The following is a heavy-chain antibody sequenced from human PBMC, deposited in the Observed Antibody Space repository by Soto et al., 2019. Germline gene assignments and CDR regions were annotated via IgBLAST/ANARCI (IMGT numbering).Heavy chain of an antibody. V-gene: IGHV3-23*01. J-gene: IGHJ4*02. CDR1: GFTFSSYA. D-gene: IGHD2-8*02. CDR3: ARGQGIVLFPVPVGIVNRPKPTGFDY. Sequence: EVQLLESGGGLARPGGALRLCCAASGFTFSSYAMTWVRQAPGKGLAWVSGISGSGGTPHYTDAVKGRFTVSRDNSNNTVCLQMNSLRVEDTAVYYCARGQGIVLFPVPVGIVNRPKPTGFDYWGQGSLVTVSS. CDR2: ISGSGGTP.